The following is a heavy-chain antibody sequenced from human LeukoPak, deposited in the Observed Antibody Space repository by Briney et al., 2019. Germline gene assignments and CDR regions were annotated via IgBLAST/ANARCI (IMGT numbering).Heavy chain of an antibody. Sequence: GSLRLSCVASGFTFSSYAMHWVRQTPGKGLEYVSGINSNGGSTHYANSVKGRFTISRDNSKHTLYLQMGSLRTEDMAVYYCARGTQPADFDYWGQGTLVTVSS. D-gene: IGHD1-14*01. CDR2: INSNGGST. J-gene: IGHJ4*02. CDR1: GFTFSSYA. CDR3: ARGTQPADFDY. V-gene: IGHV3-64*01.